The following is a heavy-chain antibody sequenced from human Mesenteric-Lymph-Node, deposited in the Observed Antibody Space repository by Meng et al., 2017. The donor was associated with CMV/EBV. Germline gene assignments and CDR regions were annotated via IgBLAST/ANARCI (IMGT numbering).Heavy chain of an antibody. Sequence: GESLKISCAASGFIFSSYWMHWVRQAPGKGLVWVSHINSDGSSTTYADSVKGRFTISRDNAKNTLDLQMNSLRAEDTAVYYCARDAGRRDGYNYLGYFDYWGQGTLVTVSS. D-gene: IGHD5-24*01. CDR3: ARDAGRRDGYNYLGYFDY. V-gene: IGHV3-74*01. CDR2: INSDGSST. J-gene: IGHJ4*02. CDR1: GFIFSSYW.